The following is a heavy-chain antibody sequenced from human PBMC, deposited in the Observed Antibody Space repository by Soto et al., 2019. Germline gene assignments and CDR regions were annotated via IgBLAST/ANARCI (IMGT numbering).Heavy chain of an antibody. CDR2: INPSGST. CDR3: ARLRFSIQYYYYMDV. CDR1: GGSFSGYY. V-gene: IGHV4-34*01. Sequence: SETLSLTCAVYGGSFSGYYWSWIRQPPGKGLEWIGEINPSGSTNYNPSLKSRLTISVDTSKNQFSLKLSSVTAADTAVYYCARLRFSIQYYYYMDVWGKGTPVTVSS. D-gene: IGHD3-16*01. J-gene: IGHJ6*03.